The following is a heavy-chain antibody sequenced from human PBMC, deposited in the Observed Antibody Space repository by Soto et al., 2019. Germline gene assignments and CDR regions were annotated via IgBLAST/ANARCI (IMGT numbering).Heavy chain of an antibody. J-gene: IGHJ6*02. Sequence: GGSLRLSCAAYGFTVSSNYMSWVRQAPGKGLEWVSVIYSGGSTYYADSVKGRFTISRDNSKNTLYLQMNSLRAEDTAVYYCARDIDMYYYGMDVWGQGTTVTVSS. CDR3: ARDIDMYYYGMDV. CDR2: IYSGGST. D-gene: IGHD2-15*01. V-gene: IGHV3-53*01. CDR1: GFTVSSNY.